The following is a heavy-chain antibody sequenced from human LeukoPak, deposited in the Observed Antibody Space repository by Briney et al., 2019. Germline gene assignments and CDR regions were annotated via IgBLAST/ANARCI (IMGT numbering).Heavy chain of an antibody. Sequence: GGTLRLSCAASGFTFSSYGMSWVRQAPGKGLEWVSSISSSSSYIYYADSVKGRFTISRDNAKNSLYLQMNGLRAEDTAVYYCARGPTYPYDSSGNYYFDYWGQGTLVTVSS. J-gene: IGHJ4*02. D-gene: IGHD3-22*01. CDR1: GFTFSSYG. CDR3: ARGPTYPYDSSGNYYFDY. CDR2: ISSSSSYI. V-gene: IGHV3-21*01.